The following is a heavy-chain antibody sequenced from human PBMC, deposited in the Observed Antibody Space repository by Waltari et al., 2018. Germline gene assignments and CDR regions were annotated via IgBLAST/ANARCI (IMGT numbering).Heavy chain of an antibody. CDR2: ISTTSIYI. CDR3: ARDTSFGFREYIDY. J-gene: IGHJ4*02. Sequence: EVQLVESGGGLVKPGGSLRLSCAASGFDFTSHGFNWVRQAPGKGLEWVSSISTTSIYINYAGSVKGRFTISRDNTKNSLFLHMNSLRAEDTAVYYCARDTSFGFREYIDYWGQGTLVTVSS. D-gene: IGHD3-10*01. CDR1: GFDFTSHG. V-gene: IGHV3-21*01.